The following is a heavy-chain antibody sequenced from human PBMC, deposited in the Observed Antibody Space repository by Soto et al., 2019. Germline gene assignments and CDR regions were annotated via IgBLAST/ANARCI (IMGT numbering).Heavy chain of an antibody. J-gene: IGHJ6*02. Sequence: EVRLVESGGGLVQPGGSLKLSCAASGFIFSGSAIHWVRQAPGKGLEWVGRIRSRANNYATSSGASVRGRFTFFRDDSKNMGYVKMNTLKTEDTPIYYCARGKQAAIGAYYYPGLDVWAQGTPVPVSS. V-gene: IGHV3-73*02. D-gene: IGHD3-10*01. CDR2: IRSRANNYAT. CDR1: GFIFSGSA. CDR3: ARGKQAAIGAYYYPGLDV.